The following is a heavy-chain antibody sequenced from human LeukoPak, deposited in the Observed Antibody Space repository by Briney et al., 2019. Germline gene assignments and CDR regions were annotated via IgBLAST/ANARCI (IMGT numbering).Heavy chain of an antibody. CDR1: GGSISSSSYY. Sequence: SETLSLTCTVSGGSISSSSYYWGWIRQPPGKGLEWIGSIYYSESTYYNPSLMSRVTISVDTSKNQFSLKLSSVTAADTAVYYCARSGHSGSRTRRAFDIWGQGTMVTVSS. J-gene: IGHJ3*02. CDR3: ARSGHSGSRTRRAFDI. V-gene: IGHV4-39*01. D-gene: IGHD1-26*01. CDR2: IYYSEST.